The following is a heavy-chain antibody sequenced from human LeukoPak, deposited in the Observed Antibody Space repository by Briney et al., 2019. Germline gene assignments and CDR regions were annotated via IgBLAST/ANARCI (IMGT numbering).Heavy chain of an antibody. J-gene: IGHJ4*02. CDR2: INSDGSST. D-gene: IGHD6-6*01. CDR3: VRSLYSGSSYY. CDR1: GFTFNNYW. V-gene: IGHV3-74*01. Sequence: GGSLRLSCAASGFTFNNYWMHWVRQAPGKGLVWVSRINSDGSSTSYADSVKGRFTISRDNAKNTLYVQMNSLRAEDTAVYYCVRSLYSGSSYYWGQGTLVTVSS.